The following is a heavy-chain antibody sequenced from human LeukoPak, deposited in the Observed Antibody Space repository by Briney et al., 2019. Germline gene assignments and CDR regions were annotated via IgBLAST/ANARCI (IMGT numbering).Heavy chain of an antibody. V-gene: IGHV3-64D*09. CDR2: ISSNGGST. CDR1: GFTFIIYT. J-gene: IGHJ4*02. CDR3: VKPSYGDPFFDY. D-gene: IGHD4-17*01. Sequence: PGGALRLSCSASGFTFIIYTMYWVRQPPAKGLEYVSGISSNGGSTYYADSVKVRFTISRDNSRDTLYLHMTNLRAEDTAVYYCVKPSYGDPFFDYWGQGTLVTVSS.